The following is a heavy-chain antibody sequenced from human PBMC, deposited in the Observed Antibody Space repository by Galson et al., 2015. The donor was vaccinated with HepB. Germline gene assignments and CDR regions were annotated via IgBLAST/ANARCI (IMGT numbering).Heavy chain of an antibody. CDR3: ARERRGYHLQH. CDR2: ISYDGSKK. J-gene: IGHJ4*02. CDR1: GFSFSDFA. V-gene: IGHV3-30-3*01. D-gene: IGHD3-22*01. Sequence: SLRLSCAASGFSFSDFAMHWVRQAPGKGLEWVAFISYDGSKKYYADSVEGRFTISKDISKNTLYLQINGLRAEDAAVYYCARERRGYHLQHWGQGTLVTVSS.